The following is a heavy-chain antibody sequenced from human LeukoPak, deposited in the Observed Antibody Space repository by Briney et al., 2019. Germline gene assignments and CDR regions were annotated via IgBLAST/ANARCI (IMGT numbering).Heavy chain of an antibody. V-gene: IGHV3-30*02. CDR1: GFTFSSYG. J-gene: IGHJ4*02. D-gene: IGHD5-24*01. CDR2: IRYDGSNK. Sequence: GGSLRLSCAASGFTFSSYGMHWVRQAPGKGLEWVAFIRYDGSNKYYADSVKGRFTISRDNSKNTLYLQMNSLRAEDTAVYYCAKARDGYNLFFDYWGQGTLVTVSS. CDR3: AKARDGYNLFFDY.